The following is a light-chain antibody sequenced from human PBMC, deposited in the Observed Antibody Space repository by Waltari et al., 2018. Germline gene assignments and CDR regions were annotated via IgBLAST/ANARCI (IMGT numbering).Light chain of an antibody. J-gene: IGKJ4*01. CDR1: QSVSSN. V-gene: IGKV3-15*01. Sequence: EVVMTKSPATLSVSPGERATLSCRASQSVSSNLAWYQQKPGQAPRLLIYGASTRATGIPARFSGSGSGTEFTLTISSLQSEDFAVYYCQQYNNWPRTFGGGTTVEIK. CDR3: QQYNNWPRT. CDR2: GAS.